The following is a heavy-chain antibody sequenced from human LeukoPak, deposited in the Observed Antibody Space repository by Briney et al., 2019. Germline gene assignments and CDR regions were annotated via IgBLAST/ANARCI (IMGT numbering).Heavy chain of an antibody. CDR1: GYSFTSYW. V-gene: IGHV5-10-1*01. CDR2: IEPSDSYT. J-gene: IGHJ4*02. CDR3: ARRCSSNSCPFDY. D-gene: IGHD2-2*01. Sequence: GESLKISCKGSGYSFTSYWISWVRQMPGKGLEWMGRIEPSDSYTNYSPSFQGHVTLSADKSISTAYLQWSSLKASDTAMYYCARRCSSNSCPFDYWGQGTLVTVSS.